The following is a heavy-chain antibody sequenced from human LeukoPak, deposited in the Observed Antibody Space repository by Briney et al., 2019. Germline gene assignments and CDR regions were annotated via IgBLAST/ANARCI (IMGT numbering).Heavy chain of an antibody. CDR1: GGSFSGYY. V-gene: IGHV4-34*01. CDR3: ARGHRIVGAKRGGTFDI. D-gene: IGHD1-26*01. J-gene: IGHJ3*02. CDR2: INHSGST. Sequence: SETLSLTCAVYGGSFSGYYWSWIREPPGKGLEWIGKINHSGSTNYNPSLKSRVTISVDTSKNQFSLKLSSVTAADTAVYYCARGHRIVGAKRGGTFDIWGQGTMVTVPS.